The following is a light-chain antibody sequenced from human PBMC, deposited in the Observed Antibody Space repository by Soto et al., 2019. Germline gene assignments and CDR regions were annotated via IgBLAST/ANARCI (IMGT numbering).Light chain of an antibody. CDR2: SNS. CDR1: SSNIGSNY. J-gene: IGLJ3*02. Sequence: QAVVTQPPSASETPGQRVTISCSGSSSNIGSNYVYWYQQLPGTAPKLLIYSNSQRPSGVLDRFSGSKSGTSASLAISGLRSEDEADYYCAAWDDNLSGVVFGGGTQLTVL. V-gene: IGLV1-47*01. CDR3: AAWDDNLSGVV.